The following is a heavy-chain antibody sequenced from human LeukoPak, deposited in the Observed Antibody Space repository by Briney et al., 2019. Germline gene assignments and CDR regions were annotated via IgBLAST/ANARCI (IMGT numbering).Heavy chain of an antibody. D-gene: IGHD6-13*01. CDR3: ARSSPNWFDP. Sequence: SQTLSLTCAISGDSASSNSAAWSWIRQYPSRGLEWLGRTYYRSKSYNDYAVSVKSRITINPNTSKNQFSLQLNSVTPEDTAVYYCARSSPNWFDPWGQGTLVTVSS. V-gene: IGHV6-1*01. CDR1: GDSASSNSAA. J-gene: IGHJ5*02. CDR2: TYYRSKSYN.